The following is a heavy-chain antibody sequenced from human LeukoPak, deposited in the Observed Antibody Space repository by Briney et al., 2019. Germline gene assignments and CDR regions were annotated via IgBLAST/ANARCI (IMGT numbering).Heavy chain of an antibody. J-gene: IGHJ4*02. V-gene: IGHV4-59*01. Sequence: SETLSLTCTVSGGSISSYYWSWIRQPPGKGLEWIGYIYYSGSTNYNPSLKSRVTISVDTSKNQFSLKLSSVTAADTAVYYCARGQGPHDYVWGSYRPEFDYWGQGTLVTVSS. D-gene: IGHD3-16*02. CDR3: ARGQGPHDYVWGSYRPEFDY. CDR2: IYYSGST. CDR1: GGSISSYY.